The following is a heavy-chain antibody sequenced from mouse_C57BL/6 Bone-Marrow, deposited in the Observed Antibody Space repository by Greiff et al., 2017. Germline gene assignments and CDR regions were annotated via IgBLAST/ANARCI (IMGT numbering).Heavy chain of an antibody. CDR1: GYTFTSYW. CDR2: ILPGSGST. V-gene: IGHV1-55*01. J-gene: IGHJ4*01. D-gene: IGHD2-5*01. Sequence: QVQLQQPGAELVKPGASVKMSCKASGYTFTSYWITWVKQRPGQGLEWIGEILPGSGSTNYNEKFKGKSTLTVDKSSSTAYMQLSSLTSEDSAVYYCARDYSNYFYAMDYWGQGTSVTVSS. CDR3: ARDYSNYFYAMDY.